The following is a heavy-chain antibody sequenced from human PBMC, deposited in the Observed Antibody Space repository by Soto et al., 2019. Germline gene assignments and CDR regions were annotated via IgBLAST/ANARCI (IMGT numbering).Heavy chain of an antibody. CDR1: GFTFSTYG. CDR3: AKDFKVSGSHYGTLNYYYGMDV. Sequence: GVSLRLSCAASGFTFSTYGMQWVRQAPGKGLGWGVVISYDGYLKYYVDAVKGRFTVARDNSKNTLFLEMNSLRVEDTAVYFCAKDFKVSGSHYGTLNYYYGMDVWGQGTTVTVSS. CDR2: ISYDGYLK. V-gene: IGHV3-30*18. J-gene: IGHJ6*02. D-gene: IGHD3-10*01.